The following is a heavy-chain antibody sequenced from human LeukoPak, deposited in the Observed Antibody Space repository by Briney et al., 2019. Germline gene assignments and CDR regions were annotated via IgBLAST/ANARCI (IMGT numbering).Heavy chain of an antibody. J-gene: IGHJ4*02. D-gene: IGHD6-13*01. CDR3: AKVDSSSWYYFDY. CDR2: ISGSGGST. CDR1: GFTFSSYA. V-gene: IGHV3-23*01. Sequence: GGSLRLSCAASGFTFSSYAMSWVRQAPGKGLEWVLAISGSGGSTYYADSVKGRFTISRDNSKNTLYLQMNSLRAEDTAVYYCAKVDSSSWYYFDYWGQGTLVTVSS.